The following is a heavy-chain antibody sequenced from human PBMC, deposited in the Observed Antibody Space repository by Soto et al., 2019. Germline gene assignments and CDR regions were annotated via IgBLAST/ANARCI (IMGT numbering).Heavy chain of an antibody. V-gene: IGHV2-5*02. J-gene: IGHJ4*02. CDR3: AHSYCSVVRSFSGVFEY. CDR2: IYWDDDK. CDR1: GFSLSPSGVG. Sequence: SGSTLVNPTQTLTLTCTFSGFSLSPSGVGVCCIRQPPGKALEWLALIYWDDDKRYSPSLKSRLTITKDTSNIKVVVKLTHMYRVDTAIYCCAHSYCSVVRSFSGVFEYWGKVTLVT. D-gene: IGHD2-15*01.